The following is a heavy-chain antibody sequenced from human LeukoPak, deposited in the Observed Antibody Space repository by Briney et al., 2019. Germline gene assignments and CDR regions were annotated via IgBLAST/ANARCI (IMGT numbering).Heavy chain of an antibody. J-gene: IGHJ4*02. D-gene: IGHD2-8*01. V-gene: IGHV3-23*01. CDR2: IGGGDT. Sequence: GSLRLSCSASGFTFRNFAISWVRQAPGKGLEWVSSIGGGDTHYADSVKGRFTISRDNSRSTVDLQMSSLRAEDTAVYYCAKDGQSFNSMYDYFDSWGQGTLVTVSS. CDR1: GFTFRNFA. CDR3: AKDGQSFNSMYDYFDS.